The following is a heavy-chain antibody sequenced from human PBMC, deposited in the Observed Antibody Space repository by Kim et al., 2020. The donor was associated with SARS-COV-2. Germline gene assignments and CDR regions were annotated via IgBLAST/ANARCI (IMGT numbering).Heavy chain of an antibody. Sequence: GGSLRLSCEVSGFTFVSYGMNWVRQAPGKGLEWVAFIRHDGMEIYYAEAVKGRFTISRDNFKDTLYLEMDNLKAEDTAVYYCGREGSTRLNYVDSWGPGVAVTVTS. CDR3: GREGSTRLNYVDS. CDR2: IRHDGMEI. V-gene: IGHV3-30*02. D-gene: IGHD3-10*01. J-gene: IGHJ4*02. CDR1: GFTFVSYG.